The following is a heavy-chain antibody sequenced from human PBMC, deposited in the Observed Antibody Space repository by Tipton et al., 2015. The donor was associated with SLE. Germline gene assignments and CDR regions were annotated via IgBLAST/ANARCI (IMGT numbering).Heavy chain of an antibody. D-gene: IGHD6-13*01. CDR3: ARDAGQQLRGGDFDI. J-gene: IGHJ3*02. V-gene: IGHV3-7*01. CDR1: GFTFSSYW. CDR2: IKQDGSAK. Sequence: SLRLSCAASGFTFSSYWMSWVRQAPGKGLEWVANIKQDGSAKYYVDSVKGRFTISRDNAKNSLYLQMNSLRAEDTAVYYCARDAGQQLRGGDFDIGGQGPMVTVSS.